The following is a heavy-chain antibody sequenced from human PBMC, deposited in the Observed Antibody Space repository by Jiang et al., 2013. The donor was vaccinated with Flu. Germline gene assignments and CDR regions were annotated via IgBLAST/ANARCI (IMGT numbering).Heavy chain of an antibody. J-gene: IGHJ6*02. V-gene: IGHV4-39*07. CDR3: ARDPGYSSSWYSSYYYYGMDV. D-gene: IGHD6-13*01. Sequence: KSRVTISVDTSKNQFSLKLSSVTAADTAVYYCARDPGYSSSWYSSYYYYGMDVWGQGTTVTVSS.